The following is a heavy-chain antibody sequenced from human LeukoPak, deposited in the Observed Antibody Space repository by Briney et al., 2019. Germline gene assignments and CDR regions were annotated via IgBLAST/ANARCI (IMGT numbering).Heavy chain of an antibody. V-gene: IGHV4-30-4*08. D-gene: IGHD1-26*01. CDR1: GGSISSGDYY. CDR2: IYYSGST. J-gene: IGHJ4*02. Sequence: PSETLSLTCTVSGGSISSGDYYWRWLRQPPGTGLEWIGYIYYSGSTYYNPSLKSRVTISVDTSKNQFSLKLSSVTAAETAVYYCARDHGANPSAFDYWGQGTLVTVSS. CDR3: ARDHGANPSAFDY.